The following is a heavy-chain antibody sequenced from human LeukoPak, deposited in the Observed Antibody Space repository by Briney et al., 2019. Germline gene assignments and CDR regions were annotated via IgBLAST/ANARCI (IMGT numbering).Heavy chain of an antibody. CDR3: VRDGQWLVPHF. J-gene: IGHJ4*02. D-gene: IGHD6-19*01. Sequence: GGSLRLSCEASGFTFSSNWMSWVRQAPGKGLEWVANIKQDGSDKYYVDSVKGRFTVSRDNAKNSLYLQMNSLRAEDTAVYYCVRDGQWLVPHFWGLGTLVTVSS. V-gene: IGHV3-7*04. CDR2: IKQDGSDK. CDR1: GFTFSSNW.